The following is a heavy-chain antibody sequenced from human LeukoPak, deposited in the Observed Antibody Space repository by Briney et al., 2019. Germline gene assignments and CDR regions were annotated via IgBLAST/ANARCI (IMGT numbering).Heavy chain of an antibody. D-gene: IGHD3-9*01. CDR2: ISSSSSYI. J-gene: IGHJ4*02. Sequence: GGSLRLSCAASGFTFSSYSMNWVRQAPGKGLEWVSSISSSSSYIYYADSVKGRFTISRDNAKNSLYLQMNSLRAEDTAVYYCAKGGYYDILTGYFTFDYWGQGTLVTVSS. V-gene: IGHV3-21*04. CDR3: AKGGYYDILTGYFTFDY. CDR1: GFTFSSYS.